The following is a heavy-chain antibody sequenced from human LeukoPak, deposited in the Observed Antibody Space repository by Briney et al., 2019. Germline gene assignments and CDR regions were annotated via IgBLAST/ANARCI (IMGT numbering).Heavy chain of an antibody. V-gene: IGHV4-30-2*01. J-gene: IGHJ4*02. D-gene: IGHD6-6*01. CDR1: GGSISSGGYS. Sequence: YPSQTLSLTCAVSGGSISSGGYSWSWIRQPPGKGLEWIGYIYHSGSTYYNPSLKSRVTISVDRSKNQFSLKLSSVTAADTAVYYCARSSPQRLIAARRFDYWGQGTLVTVSS. CDR2: IYHSGST. CDR3: ARSSPQRLIAARRFDY.